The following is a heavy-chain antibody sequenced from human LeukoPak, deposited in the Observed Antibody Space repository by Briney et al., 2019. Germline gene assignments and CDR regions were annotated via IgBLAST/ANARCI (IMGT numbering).Heavy chain of an antibody. V-gene: IGHV3-30*02. CDR3: GKRLTSWELEY. Sequence: GGSLRLSCAASGFSFSNYGMHWVRQAPGKGLEWVAVIWSGGTDKYYADSVKGRYTVSRDNSKNTLYLQMNSLRAEDTAVYYCGKRLTSWELEYWGQGTLVTVSS. CDR1: GFSFSNYG. D-gene: IGHD1-26*01. J-gene: IGHJ4*02. CDR2: IWSGGTDK.